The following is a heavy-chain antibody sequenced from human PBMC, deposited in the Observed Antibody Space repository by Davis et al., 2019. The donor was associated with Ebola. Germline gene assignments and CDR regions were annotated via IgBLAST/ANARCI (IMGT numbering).Heavy chain of an antibody. CDR2: ISSSSSTI. CDR3: ARDITMVQGVQDY. Sequence: GGSLRLSCAASGFTFSSYSMNWVRQAPGKGLEWVSYISSSSSTIYYADSVKGRFTISRDNAKNSLYLQMDSLRAEDTAVYYCARDITMVQGVQDYWGQGTLVTVSS. V-gene: IGHV3-48*01. CDR1: GFTFSSYS. D-gene: IGHD3-10*01. J-gene: IGHJ4*02.